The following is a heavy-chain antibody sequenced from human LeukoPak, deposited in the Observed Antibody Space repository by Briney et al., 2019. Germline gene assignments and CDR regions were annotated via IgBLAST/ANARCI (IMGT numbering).Heavy chain of an antibody. CDR3: ARGGRRRYYYYYMDV. Sequence: SETLSLTCAVYGGSFSGYYWSWIRQPPGKGLEWIGEINHSGSTNYNLSLKSRVTISVDTSKNQFSLKLSSVTAADTAVYYCARGGRRRYYYYYMDVWGKGTTVTVSS. J-gene: IGHJ6*03. CDR2: INHSGST. CDR1: GGSFSGYY. D-gene: IGHD1-26*01. V-gene: IGHV4-34*01.